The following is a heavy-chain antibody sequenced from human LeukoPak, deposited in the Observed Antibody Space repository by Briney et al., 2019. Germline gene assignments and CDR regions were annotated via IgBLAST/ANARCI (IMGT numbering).Heavy chain of an antibody. CDR1: GFIFNSYW. Sequence: PGGSLRLSCGDSGFIFNSYWISWVRPAPGKGLEWVANINQEGSEKYYVDAGRGRFTISRDNAKNSLYLQMNSLRAEDTAVYYCAISSPVATVGYWGQGTLVTVSS. J-gene: IGHJ4*02. D-gene: IGHD4-23*01. CDR2: INQEGSEK. V-gene: IGHV3-7*01. CDR3: AISSPVATVGY.